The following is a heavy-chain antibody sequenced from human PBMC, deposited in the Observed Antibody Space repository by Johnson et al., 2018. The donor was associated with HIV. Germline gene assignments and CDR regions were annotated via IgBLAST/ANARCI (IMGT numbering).Heavy chain of an antibody. Sequence: VQLVESGGGLGQPGGSLRLSCLASGFSISDSAIHWVPQAPGKGLESVAVISKDGDNEYYADSVKGRFTVSRDHSKNTLNLQMNSLRPEDTGVYYCTRDWGEDGYTWGLGFDIWGPGTVVTVSS. V-gene: IGHV3-30-3*01. CDR3: TRDWGEDGYTWGLGFDI. CDR1: GFSISDSA. J-gene: IGHJ3*02. CDR2: ISKDGDNE. D-gene: IGHD5-24*01.